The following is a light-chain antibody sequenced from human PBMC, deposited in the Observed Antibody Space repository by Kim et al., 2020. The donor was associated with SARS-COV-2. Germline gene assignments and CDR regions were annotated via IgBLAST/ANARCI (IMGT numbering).Light chain of an antibody. J-gene: IGLJ2*01. Sequence: GQGVTISGSRSSSNIGSNAVNWSQQFPGTAPKPLIYSNNQRPSWVPDRFSGSKSGPSASLAISGLQSEDEADYYCASWDDSLNGLLFGGGTQLTVL. CDR2: SNN. CDR1: SSNIGSNA. V-gene: IGLV1-44*01. CDR3: ASWDDSLNGLL.